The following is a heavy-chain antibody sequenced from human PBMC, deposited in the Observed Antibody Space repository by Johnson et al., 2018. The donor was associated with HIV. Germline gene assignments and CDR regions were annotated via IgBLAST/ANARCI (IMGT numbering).Heavy chain of an antibody. V-gene: IGHV3-30*14. D-gene: IGHD2-15*01. CDR3: ARGDNVGAYWAPLDAFDI. CDR1: GFTFSSYA. J-gene: IGHJ3*02. CDR2: ISYDGSNK. Sequence: QVQLVESGGGLVKPGGSLRLSCAASGFTFSSYAMHWVRQAPGKGLEWVAVISYDGSNKYYADSVKGRFTISRDNSRNTLYLQMNSLRGEDTAVYYRARGDNVGAYWAPLDAFDIWGQGTMVTVSS.